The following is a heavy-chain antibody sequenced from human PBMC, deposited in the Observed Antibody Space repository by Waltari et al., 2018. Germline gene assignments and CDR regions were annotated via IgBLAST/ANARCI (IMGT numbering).Heavy chain of an antibody. CDR1: GGSIRSSNW. D-gene: IGHD3-22*01. CDR3: ARLTYYYDSSGPGVVAFDI. Sequence: QVQLQESGPGLVKPSGTLSLTCAVSGGSIRSSNWWSWVRRAPGKGLEWSGEIYHSGSTNYNPSLKSRVTISVDKSKNQFSLKLSSVTAADTAVYYCARLTYYYDSSGPGVVAFDIWGQGTMVTVSS. CDR2: IYHSGST. J-gene: IGHJ3*02. V-gene: IGHV4-4*02.